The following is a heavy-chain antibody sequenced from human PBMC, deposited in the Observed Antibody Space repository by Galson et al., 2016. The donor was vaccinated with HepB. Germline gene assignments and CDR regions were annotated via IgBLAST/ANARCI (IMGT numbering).Heavy chain of an antibody. V-gene: IGHV1-69*06. J-gene: IGHJ4*02. D-gene: IGHD3-22*01. CDR2: IVPIFGTA. Sequence: SVKVSCKASGGTFSSYAISWVRQAPGQGLEWMGGIVPIFGTAKYAQKFQGRVTIAADKSTSTAYMELRSLRSEDTAVYYCAGGDSYDSSGKDYWGQGTLVTVSS. CDR1: GGTFSSYA. CDR3: AGGDSYDSSGKDY.